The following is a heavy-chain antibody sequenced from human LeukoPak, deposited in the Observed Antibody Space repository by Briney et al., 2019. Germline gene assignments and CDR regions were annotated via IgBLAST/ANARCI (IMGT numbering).Heavy chain of an antibody. D-gene: IGHD3-10*01. J-gene: IGHJ4*02. CDR2: INHSGST. CDR3: ARVNGSGSYYKLYFDY. Sequence: PGGSLRLSCAASGFTFSSYAMSWIRQPPGKGLEWIGEINHSGSTNYNPSLKSRVTISVDTSKNQFSLKLSSVTAADTAVYYCARVNGSGSYYKLYFDYWGQGTLVTVSS. CDR1: GFTFSSYA. V-gene: IGHV4-34*01.